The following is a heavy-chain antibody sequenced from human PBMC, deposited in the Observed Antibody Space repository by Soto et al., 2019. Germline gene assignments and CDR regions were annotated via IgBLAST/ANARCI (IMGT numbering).Heavy chain of an antibody. CDR3: ARGQGSP. CDR1: GYTFRSYD. J-gene: IGHJ5*02. V-gene: IGHV1-18*04. CDR2: ISAYSGNA. Sequence: SVKVSCKASGYTFRSYDIIWVRQAPGQGLEWMGWISAYSGNAKYSQNLQGRVTLTTDTSTSTAFMELSSLRSDDTAVYYCARGQGSPWGQGTLVTVSS.